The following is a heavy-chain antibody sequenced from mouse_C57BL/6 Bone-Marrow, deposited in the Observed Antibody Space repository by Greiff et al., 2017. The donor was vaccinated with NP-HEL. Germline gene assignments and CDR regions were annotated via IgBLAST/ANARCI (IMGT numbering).Heavy chain of an antibody. CDR2: IYPGSGNT. D-gene: IGHD1-1*01. CDR1: GYTFTDYY. Sequence: QVHVKQSGAELVRPGASVKLSCKASGYTFTDYYINWVKQRPGQGLEWIARIYPGSGNTYYNEKFKGKATLTAEKSSSTAYMQLSSLTSEDSAVYFCAITTVVATHYFDYWGQGTTLTVSS. J-gene: IGHJ2*01. CDR3: AITTVVATHYFDY. V-gene: IGHV1-76*01.